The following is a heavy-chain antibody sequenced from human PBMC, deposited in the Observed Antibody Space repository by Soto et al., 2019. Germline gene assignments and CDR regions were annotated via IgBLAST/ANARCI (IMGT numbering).Heavy chain of an antibody. Sequence: GGSLRLSCAASGFTFSSYWMSWVRQAPGKGLEWVANIKQDGSEKYYVDSVKGRFTISRDNAKNSLYLQMNSLRAEDTAVYYCARAFDNYDILTGYHFYYYYYYMDVWGKGTTVTVSS. CDR1: GFTFSSYW. V-gene: IGHV3-7*01. J-gene: IGHJ6*03. CDR2: IKQDGSEK. D-gene: IGHD3-9*01. CDR3: ARAFDNYDILTGYHFYYYYYYMDV.